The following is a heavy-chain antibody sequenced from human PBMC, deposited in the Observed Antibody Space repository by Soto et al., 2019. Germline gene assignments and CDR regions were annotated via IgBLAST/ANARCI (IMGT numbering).Heavy chain of an antibody. CDR1: VVTCRRYE. J-gene: IGHJ3*02. CDR3: TKEKSVMYSGYDAFDT. D-gene: IGHD5-12*01. Sequence: GALRLSCAASVVTCRRYEMNWVCQAPGKGLEWLAHITGSGGTMYAGCVRGRFTISRDNADSSLYLQMNSLRAEDRAVYYCTKEKSVMYSGYDAFDTWGRGTMVTVSS. V-gene: IGHV3-48*03. CDR2: ITGSGGTM.